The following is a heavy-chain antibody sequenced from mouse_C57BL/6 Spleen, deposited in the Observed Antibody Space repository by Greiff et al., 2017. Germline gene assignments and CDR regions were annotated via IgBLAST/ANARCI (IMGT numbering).Heavy chain of an antibody. CDR3: ARYYGSSYWYFDV. J-gene: IGHJ1*03. D-gene: IGHD1-1*01. Sequence: LVESGPELVKPGASVKISCKASGYAFSSSWMNWVKQRPGKGLEWIGRIYPGDGDTNYNGKFKGKATLTADKSSSTAYMQLSILTSEDSAVYFCARYYGSSYWYFDVWGTGTTVTVSS. V-gene: IGHV1-82*01. CDR1: GYAFSSSW. CDR2: IYPGDGDT.